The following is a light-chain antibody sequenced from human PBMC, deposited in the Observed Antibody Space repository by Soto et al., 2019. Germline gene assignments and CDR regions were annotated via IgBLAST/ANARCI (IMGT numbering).Light chain of an antibody. J-gene: IGKJ4*01. V-gene: IGKV3-15*01. Sequence: EIVMTQSPATLSVSPGERATLSCRASQSISSKLAWYQQKPGQAPRLLIYGASTRATGIPDRFSGSGSGTEFTLTITSLQSEDFAVYYCQEYNNWHPITFGGGTKVEIK. CDR3: QEYNNWHPIT. CDR1: QSISSK. CDR2: GAS.